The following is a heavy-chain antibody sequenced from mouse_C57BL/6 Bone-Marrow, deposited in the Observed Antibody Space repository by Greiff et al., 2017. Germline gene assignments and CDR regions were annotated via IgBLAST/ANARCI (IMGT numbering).Heavy chain of an antibody. CDR2: INPNNGGT. CDR1: GYTFTDYY. D-gene: IGHD2-5*01. CDR3: ARVNKSKRAFYAMDY. Sequence: VQLQQSGPELVKPGASVKISCKASGYTFTDYYMNWVKQSHGQSLEWIGDINPNNGGTSYNQKFKGKATLTVDKSSSTAYMELRSLTAEDSAVYYCARVNKSKRAFYAMDYWGQGSSGTVCS. V-gene: IGHV1-26*01. J-gene: IGHJ4*01.